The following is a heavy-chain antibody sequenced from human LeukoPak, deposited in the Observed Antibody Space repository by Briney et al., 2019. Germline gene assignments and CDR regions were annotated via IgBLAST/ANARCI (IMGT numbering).Heavy chain of an antibody. D-gene: IGHD3/OR15-3a*01. J-gene: IGHJ4*02. CDR1: GFTFSNYG. Sequence: QPGGSLRLSCAASGFTFSNYGMHWVRQAPGKGLEWVAFIRYDGSNKYYADSVKGRFTISRDNSKNTLYLQMNSLRAEDTAVYYCANLLGRSVSAHGLVIDYWGQGTLVTVSS. CDR2: IRYDGSNK. CDR3: ANLLGRSVSAHGLVIDY. V-gene: IGHV3-30*02.